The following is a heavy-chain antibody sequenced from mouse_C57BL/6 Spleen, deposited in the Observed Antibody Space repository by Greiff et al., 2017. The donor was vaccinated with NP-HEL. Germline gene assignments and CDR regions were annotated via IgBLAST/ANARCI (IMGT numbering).Heavy chain of an antibody. J-gene: IGHJ3*01. CDR2: ISNGGGST. V-gene: IGHV5-12*01. CDR3: ARRETGTEIAY. Sequence: EVQGVEPGGGLVQPGGSLKLSCAASGFTFSDYYMYWVRQTPEQRLEWVAYISNGGGSTYYPDTVKGRFTIARDNATNTLYLQVSRLKSEDTAMYYCARRETGTEIAYWGQGTLVTVSA. D-gene: IGHD4-1*01. CDR1: GFTFSDYY.